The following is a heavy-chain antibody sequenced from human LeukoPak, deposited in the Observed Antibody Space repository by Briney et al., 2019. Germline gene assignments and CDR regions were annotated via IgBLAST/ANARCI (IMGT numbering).Heavy chain of an antibody. Sequence: SETLSLTCTVSGGSISSGDYYWGWIRQPPGTGLEWIGYIYYSGSTYYNPSLKSRVTISVDTSKNQFSLKLSSVTAADTAVYYCARDYYGSGSYFNWFDPWGQGTLVTVSS. D-gene: IGHD3-10*01. CDR3: ARDYYGSGSYFNWFDP. CDR1: GGSISSGDYY. CDR2: IYYSGST. V-gene: IGHV4-30-4*01. J-gene: IGHJ5*02.